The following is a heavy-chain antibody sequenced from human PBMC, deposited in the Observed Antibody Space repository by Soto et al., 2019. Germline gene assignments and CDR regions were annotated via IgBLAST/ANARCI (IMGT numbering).Heavy chain of an antibody. V-gene: IGHV1-69*04. D-gene: IGHD2-8*01. J-gene: IGHJ6*03. CDR3: ARDRNRSNCTNGVCLDLYYYYMDV. CDR1: GGTFSSYT. CDR2: IIPILGIA. Sequence: GASVKVSCKASGGTFSSYTISWVRQAPGQGLEWMGRIIPILGIANYAQKFQGRVTITADKSTSTAYMELSSLRSEDTAVYYCARDRNRSNCTNGVCLDLYYYYMDVWGKGTTVTVSS.